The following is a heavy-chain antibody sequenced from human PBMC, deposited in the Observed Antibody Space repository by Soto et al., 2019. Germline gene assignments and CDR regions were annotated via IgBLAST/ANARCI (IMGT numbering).Heavy chain of an antibody. V-gene: IGHV3-48*03. Sequence: GGSLRLSCEVSGFIFSDYEMKWVRQVPGKGLEWISYISISGTIIHYADSVKGRFTISRDNAKNSVYLQMNSLRVEDTAIYYCAREGGFDWFYPWGQGTLVTVSS. CDR1: GFIFSDYE. J-gene: IGHJ5*02. CDR2: ISISGTII. CDR3: AREGGFDWFYP.